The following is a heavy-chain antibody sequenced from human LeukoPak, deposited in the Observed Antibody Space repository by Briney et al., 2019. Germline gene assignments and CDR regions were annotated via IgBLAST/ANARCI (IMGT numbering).Heavy chain of an antibody. CDR1: GFTFGSYA. V-gene: IGHV3-64D*06. J-gene: IGHJ4*02. D-gene: IGHD6-19*01. CDR3: VKERSSGWYDFDY. CDR2: ISGNGGST. Sequence: GGSLRLSCSASGFTFGSYAMHWVRQAPGKGLEYVSGISGNGGSTYYADSVKGRFTISRDNSKNTLYLQMSSLRAEDTAVYYCVKERSSGWYDFDYWGQGTLVTVSS.